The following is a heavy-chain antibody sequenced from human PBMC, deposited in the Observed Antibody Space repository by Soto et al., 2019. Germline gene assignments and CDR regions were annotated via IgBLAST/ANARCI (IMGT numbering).Heavy chain of an antibody. D-gene: IGHD2-15*01. CDR2: INPNSGGT. J-gene: IGHJ4*02. V-gene: IGHV1-2*04. CDR3: ARSGYCSGGSCLHYFDY. Sequence: ASVKVSCKASGYTFTGYYMHWVRQVPGQGLEWMGWINPNSGGTNYAQKFQGWVTMTRDTSISTAYMELSRLRSYDTAVYYCARSGYCSGGSCLHYFDYWGQGTLVTVSS. CDR1: GYTFTGYY.